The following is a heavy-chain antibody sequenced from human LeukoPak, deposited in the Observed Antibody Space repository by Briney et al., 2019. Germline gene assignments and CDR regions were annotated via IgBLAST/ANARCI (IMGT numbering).Heavy chain of an antibody. CDR1: GGSIRSYY. V-gene: IGHV4-59*08. J-gene: IGHJ4*02. D-gene: IGHD3-10*01. CDR2: IYYSGST. Sequence: SETLSLTCTVSGGSIRSYYWSWIRQPPGKGLEWIGYIYYSGSTNYNPSLKSRVTISVDTSKNQFSLKLSSVTAADTAVYYCARQGAGFPFDYWGRGTLVTVSS. CDR3: ARQGAGFPFDY.